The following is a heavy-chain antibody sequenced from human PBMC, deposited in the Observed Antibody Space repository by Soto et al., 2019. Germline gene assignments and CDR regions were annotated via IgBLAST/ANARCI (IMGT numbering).Heavy chain of an antibody. Sequence: GGSLRLSCTASGFTFGDYGMSWFRQAPGKGLEWVGFIRSRAYGGTTEYATSVKGRFTISRDDSKNIAYLQMNSLKTENTAVYFCSRGGYSGPYRPPYYFIYWGRENLFTVS. CDR1: GFTFGDYG. CDR3: SRGGYSGPYRPPYYFIY. D-gene: IGHD1-26*01. V-gene: IGHV3-49*03. J-gene: IGHJ4*02. CDR2: IRSRAYGGTT.